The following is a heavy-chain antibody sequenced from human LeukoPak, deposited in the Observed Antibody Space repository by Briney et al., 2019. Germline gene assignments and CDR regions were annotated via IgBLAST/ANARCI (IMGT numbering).Heavy chain of an antibody. J-gene: IGHJ4*02. Sequence: GGSLRLSCAASGFTFRSYWMSWVRQAPGKGLEWVANIKQDGSEKYYVDSVKGRCIISRDNAKNSLYLQMNSLRAEDTAVYYCARDGAPFDSWGQGTLVTVSS. CDR2: IKQDGSEK. V-gene: IGHV3-7*01. CDR3: ARDGAPFDS. D-gene: IGHD4/OR15-4a*01. CDR1: GFTFRSYW.